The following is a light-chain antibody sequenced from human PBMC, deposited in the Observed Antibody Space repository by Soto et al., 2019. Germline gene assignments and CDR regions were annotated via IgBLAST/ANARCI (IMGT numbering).Light chain of an antibody. Sequence: QSVLTQPASVSVSPGQSITISCTGTSSDVGGYNYVSWYQQHPGKGPKLMIYEVSNQPSGVSNRFSGSKSGNTATLTISGLQAEDEADYYCSSYTSTTTRVFGPGLKVTVL. CDR2: EVS. CDR3: SSYTSTTTRV. CDR1: SSDVGGYNY. V-gene: IGLV2-14*03. J-gene: IGLJ1*01.